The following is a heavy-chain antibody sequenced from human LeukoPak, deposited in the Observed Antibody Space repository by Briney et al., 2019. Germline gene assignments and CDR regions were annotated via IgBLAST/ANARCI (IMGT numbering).Heavy chain of an antibody. Sequence: PGTSLRLSCAASGFTFSSYGMHWVRQAPGKGLEWVAVISYDRSNKYYADSVKGRFAISRDNSKNTLYLQMTSLRAEDTAIYYCAKVKPAAPNYFYYGMDVWGQGTTVTVSS. J-gene: IGHJ6*02. CDR2: ISYDRSNK. D-gene: IGHD2-2*01. CDR1: GFTFSSYG. V-gene: IGHV3-30*18. CDR3: AKVKPAAPNYFYYGMDV.